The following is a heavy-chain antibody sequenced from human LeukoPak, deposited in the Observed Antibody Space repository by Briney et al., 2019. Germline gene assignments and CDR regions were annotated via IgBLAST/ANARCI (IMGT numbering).Heavy chain of an antibody. CDR1: GFTFDDYS. CDR3: AKDRTYSAYSALDY. CDR2: ISWNSGSA. D-gene: IGHD5-12*01. J-gene: IGHJ4*02. Sequence: PGRSLRLSCAASGFTFDDYSMHWVRQAPGKGLQWVSGISWNSGSAGYADSVKGRITISRDSAKNSLYLQMNSLRTEDTALYYCAKDRTYSAYSALDYWGQGTLVTVSS. V-gene: IGHV3-9*01.